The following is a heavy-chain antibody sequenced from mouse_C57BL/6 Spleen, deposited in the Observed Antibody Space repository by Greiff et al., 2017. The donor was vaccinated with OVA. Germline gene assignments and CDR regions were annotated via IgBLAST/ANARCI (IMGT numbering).Heavy chain of an antibody. V-gene: IGHV1-80*01. CDR3: ARGYYDYDVAWFAY. J-gene: IGHJ3*01. CDR1: GYAFSSYW. CDR2: IYPGDGDT. Sequence: VHLVESGAELVKPGASVKISCKASGYAFSSYWMNWVKQRPGKGLEWIGQIYPGDGDTNYTGKFKGKATLTADKSSSTAYMQLSRLTSEDSAVDFGARGYYDYDVAWFAYWGQGTLVTVSA. D-gene: IGHD2-4*01.